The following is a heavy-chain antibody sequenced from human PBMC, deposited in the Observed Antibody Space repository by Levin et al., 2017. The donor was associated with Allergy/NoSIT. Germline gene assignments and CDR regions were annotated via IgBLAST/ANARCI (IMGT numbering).Heavy chain of an antibody. J-gene: IGHJ3*02. V-gene: IGHV1-2*02. CDR3: ARAGLYYDYIWGSYRPLRSRNLDAFDS. Sequence: ASVKVSCKASGYTFTGYYMHWVRQAPGQGLEWMGWINPNSGGTNYAQKFQGRVTMTRDTSISTAYMELSRLRSDDTAVYYCARAGLYYDYIWGSYRPLRSRNLDAFDSWGQGTMVTVSS. CDR1: GYTFTGYY. CDR2: INPNSGGT. D-gene: IGHD3-16*02.